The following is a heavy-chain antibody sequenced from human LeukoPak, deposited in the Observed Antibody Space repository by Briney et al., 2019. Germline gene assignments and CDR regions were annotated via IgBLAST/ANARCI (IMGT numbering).Heavy chain of an antibody. CDR3: ARSASSTTCQDY. CDR1: GFTFSSYS. D-gene: IGHD2-2*01. Sequence: GGSLRLSCAASGFTFSSYSMNWVRQAPGKGLEWVSSISSSSSYIYYADSVKGRFTISRDNSKNTLYLQMNSLRAEDTAVYYCARSASSTTCQDYWGQGTLVTVSS. V-gene: IGHV3-21*01. CDR2: ISSSSSYI. J-gene: IGHJ4*02.